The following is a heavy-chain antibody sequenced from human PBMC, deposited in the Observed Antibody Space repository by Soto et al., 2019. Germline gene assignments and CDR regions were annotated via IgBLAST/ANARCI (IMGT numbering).Heavy chain of an antibody. D-gene: IGHD3-9*01. CDR1: GYTFTSYG. Sequence: ASVKVSCKASGYTFTSYGISWVRQAPGQGLEWMGWISAYNGNTNYAQKLQGRVTMTTDTSTSTAYMELRSLRSDDTAVYYCARQLLRYFDWSQGGAFDIWGQGTMVTVSS. CDR2: ISAYNGNT. J-gene: IGHJ3*02. CDR3: ARQLLRYFDWSQGGAFDI. V-gene: IGHV1-18*01.